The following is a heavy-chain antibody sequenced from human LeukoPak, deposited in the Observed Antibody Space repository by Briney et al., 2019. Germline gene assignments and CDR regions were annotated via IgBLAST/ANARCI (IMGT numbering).Heavy chain of an antibody. Sequence: SETLSLTCAVYGGSFSGYYWSWIRQPPGKGLEWIGEINHSGSTNYNPSLKSRVTISVDTSKNQFSLKLSSVTAADTAVYYCARERPGSSGRTPTTYDSKKRYYYYYMDVWGKGTTVTVTS. CDR2: INHSGST. CDR1: GGSFSGYY. J-gene: IGHJ6*03. V-gene: IGHV4-34*01. D-gene: IGHD3-22*01. CDR3: ARERPGSSGRTPTTYDSKKRYYYYYMDV.